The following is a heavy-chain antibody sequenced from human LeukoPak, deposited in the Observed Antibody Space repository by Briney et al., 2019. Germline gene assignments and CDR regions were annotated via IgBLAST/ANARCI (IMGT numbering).Heavy chain of an antibody. Sequence: GGSLRLSCAASGFAFNTYAMTWVRQAPEKGLQWVSTISTSGRATYYADSVKGRFTISRDNSGNRMFLQMNSQRAEDTAVYYCAKGTAWYSSSWEFDCWGQGTLVTVSS. J-gene: IGHJ4*02. D-gene: IGHD6-13*01. CDR1: GFAFNTYA. CDR3: AKGTAWYSSSWEFDC. V-gene: IGHV3-23*01. CDR2: ISTSGRAT.